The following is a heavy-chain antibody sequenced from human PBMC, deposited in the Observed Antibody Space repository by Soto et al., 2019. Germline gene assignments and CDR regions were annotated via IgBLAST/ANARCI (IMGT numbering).Heavy chain of an antibody. V-gene: IGHV3-23*01. J-gene: IGHJ4*02. CDR1: GFTFSSYA. Sequence: EVQLLESGGGLVQPGGSLRLSCAASGFTFSSYAMSWVRQAPGKGLEWVSAISGSGGSTYYADSVKGRSTISRDNSENTLYLQMNSLRAEDTAVYYCAKDPYSSGWSTFDYWGQGTLVTVSS. D-gene: IGHD6-19*01. CDR2: ISGSGGST. CDR3: AKDPYSSGWSTFDY.